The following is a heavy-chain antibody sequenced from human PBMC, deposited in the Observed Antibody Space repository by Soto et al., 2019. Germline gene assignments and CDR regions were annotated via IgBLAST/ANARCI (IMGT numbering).Heavy chain of an antibody. V-gene: IGHV4-39*01. CDR3: ATPPYDFWSGYYTDNDY. D-gene: IGHD3-3*01. J-gene: IGHJ4*02. CDR1: GGSISSSSYY. CDR2: IYYSGST. Sequence: PSETLSLTCTVSGGSISSSSYYWGWIRQPPGKGLEWIGSIYYSGSTYYNPSLKSRVTISVDTSKNQFSLKLSSVTAADTAVYYCATPPYDFWSGYYTDNDYWGQGTLVTVS.